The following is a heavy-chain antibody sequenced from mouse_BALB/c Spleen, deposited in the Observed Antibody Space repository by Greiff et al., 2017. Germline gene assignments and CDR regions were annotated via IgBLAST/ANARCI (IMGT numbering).Heavy chain of an antibody. CDR3: ARGGLYDGYYLFAY. D-gene: IGHD2-3*01. CDR2: ISYSGST. V-gene: IGHV3-2*02. J-gene: IGHJ3*01. Sequence: EVKLQESGPGLAKPSQTLSLTCTVTGYSITSDYAWNWIRQFPGNKLEWMGYISYSGSTSYNPSLKSRISITRDTSKNQFFLQLNSVTTEDTATYYCARGGLYDGYYLFAYWGQGTLVTVSA. CDR1: GYSITSDYA.